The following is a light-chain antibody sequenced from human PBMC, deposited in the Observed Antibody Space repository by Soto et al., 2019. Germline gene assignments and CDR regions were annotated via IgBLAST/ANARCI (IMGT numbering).Light chain of an antibody. J-gene: IGKJ1*01. CDR2: CAS. CDR3: RQSATSPRT. Sequence: EIVLTQSPGTLSLSPGERATLSCRASQTVGNNYLDWYQQKPGQAPRLPIYCASSRATVIPDRFSGSGSGTDFTLTISRLEPEDFAVYYCRQSATSPRTFDQGTKVEIK. CDR1: QTVGNNY. V-gene: IGKV3-20*01.